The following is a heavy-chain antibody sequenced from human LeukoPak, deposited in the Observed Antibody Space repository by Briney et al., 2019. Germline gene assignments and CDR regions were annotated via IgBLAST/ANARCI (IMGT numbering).Heavy chain of an antibody. J-gene: IGHJ4*02. CDR2: IRYDGSNK. V-gene: IGHV3-30*02. CDR3: AKPPHYYDSSGYYFDY. CDR1: GFTFSSYG. D-gene: IGHD3-22*01. Sequence: GGSLRLSCAASGFTFSSYGMHWVRQAPGKGLEWVAFIRYDGSNKYYADSVKGRFTISRDNSKNTLYLQMNSLRAEDTAVYYCAKPPHYYDSSGYYFDYWGQGTLVTVSS.